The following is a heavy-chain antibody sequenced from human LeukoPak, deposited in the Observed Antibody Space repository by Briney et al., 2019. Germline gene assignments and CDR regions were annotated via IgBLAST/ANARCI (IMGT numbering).Heavy chain of an antibody. V-gene: IGHV2-5*01. J-gene: IGHJ4*02. CDR1: GFSLTATGVA. Sequence: SGPTLVKPTETLTMTCTFSGFSLTATGVAVAWIRQPPGKALEWLAVTYWNNDESYTPSLKNRLTITKDTSKNQVVLTMTNLDPMDTATYYCSHKGRGSGSFTMWGQGTLVTVSS. CDR2: TYWNNDE. CDR3: SHKGRGSGSFTM. D-gene: IGHD3-10*01.